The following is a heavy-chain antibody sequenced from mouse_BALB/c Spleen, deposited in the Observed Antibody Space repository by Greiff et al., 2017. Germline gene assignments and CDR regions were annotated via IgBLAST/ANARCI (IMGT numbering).Heavy chain of an antibody. Sequence: EVQLQESGPGLVKPSQSLSLTCTVTGYSITSDYAWNWIRQFPGNKLEWMGYISYSGSTSYNPSLKSRISITRDTSKNQFFLQLNSVTTEDTATYYCASLGSSGAWFAYWGQGTLVTVSA. J-gene: IGHJ3*01. CDR1: GYSITSDYA. CDR3: ASLGSSGAWFAY. V-gene: IGHV3-2*02. CDR2: ISYSGST. D-gene: IGHD1-1*01.